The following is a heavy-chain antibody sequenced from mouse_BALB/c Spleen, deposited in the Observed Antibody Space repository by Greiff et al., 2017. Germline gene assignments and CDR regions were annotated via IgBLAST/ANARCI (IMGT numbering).Heavy chain of an antibody. J-gene: IGHJ2*01. V-gene: IGHV3-2*02. Sequence: DVKLQESGPGLVKPSQSLSLTCTVTGYSITSDYAWNWIRQFPGNKLEWMGYISYSGSTSYNPSLKSRISITRDTSKNQFFRQLNSVTTEDTATYYCASTTVVGFDYWGQGTTRTVSS. CDR2: ISYSGST. D-gene: IGHD1-1*01. CDR1: GYSITSDYA. CDR3: ASTTVVGFDY.